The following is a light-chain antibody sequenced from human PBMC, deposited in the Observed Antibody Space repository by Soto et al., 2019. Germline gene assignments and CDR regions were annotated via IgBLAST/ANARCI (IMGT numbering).Light chain of an antibody. CDR1: SGHSSYA. CDR2: LNSDGSH. CDR3: QTWGTGIHV. V-gene: IGLV4-69*01. J-gene: IGLJ7*01. Sequence: QSVLTQSPSASASLGASVKLTCTLSSGHSSYAIAWHQQQPEKGPRYLMKLNSDGSHSKGDGIPDRFSGSSSGAERYLTISSLQSEDEADYYCQTWGTGIHVFGGDTQLTVL.